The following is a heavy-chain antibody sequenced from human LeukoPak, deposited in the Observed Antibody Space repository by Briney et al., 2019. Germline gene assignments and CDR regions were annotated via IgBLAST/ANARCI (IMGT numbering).Heavy chain of an antibody. V-gene: IGHV3-23*01. CDR2: ISSSGNT. CDR3: ARVGPLATRSAGHYYFDL. J-gene: IGHJ2*01. D-gene: IGHD3-10*01. CDR1: GFTFSRSA. Sequence: GGSLRLSCAASGFTFSRSAMTWVRQTPGKGLDWVSSISSSGNTYYADSVKGRFTISRDNAKNTLSLLMNILRAEDTAVYSCARVGPLATRSAGHYYFDLWGRGTLVTVSS.